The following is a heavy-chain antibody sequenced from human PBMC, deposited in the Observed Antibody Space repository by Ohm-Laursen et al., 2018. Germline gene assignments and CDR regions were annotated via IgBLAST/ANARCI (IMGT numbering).Heavy chain of an antibody. J-gene: IGHJ4*02. CDR1: GYTFTSYY. Sequence: SVKVSCTASGYTFTSYYMHWVRQAPGQGLEWMGIINPSGGSTSYAQKFQGRVTMTRDTSTSTVYMELSSLRSEDTAVYYCARDRSLYYFDYWGQGTLVTVSS. V-gene: IGHV1-46*01. D-gene: IGHD3-16*02. CDR3: ARDRSLYYFDY. CDR2: INPSGGST.